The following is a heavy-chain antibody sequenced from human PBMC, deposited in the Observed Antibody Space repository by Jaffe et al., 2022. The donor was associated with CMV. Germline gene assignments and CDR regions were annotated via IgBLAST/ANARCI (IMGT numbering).Heavy chain of an antibody. V-gene: IGHV3-9*01. CDR3: AKVAYSRRVGGYFDY. Sequence: EVQLVESGGGLVQPGRSLRLSCAASGFTFDDYAIHWVRQAPGKGLEWVSGISWNSGIIDYGDSVKGRFTISRDNAKNSLYLQMNSLRAEDTALYYCAKVAYSRRVGGYFDYWGQGTLVTVSS. CDR2: ISWNSGII. CDR1: GFTFDDYA. D-gene: IGHD6-13*01. J-gene: IGHJ4*02.